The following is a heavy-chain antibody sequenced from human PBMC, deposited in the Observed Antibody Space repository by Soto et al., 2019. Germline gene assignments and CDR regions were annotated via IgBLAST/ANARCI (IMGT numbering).Heavy chain of an antibody. CDR2: IIPPFRAA. CDR3: ARGIDAGWYSYYFDY. D-gene: IGHD6-19*01. V-gene: IGHV1-69*13. Sequence: SVKVSCKASGGTFGTYAFSWVRQAPGQGLEWMGGIIPPFRAANYAQKFQGRVTITADESTSTAYMELSSLRFEDTAVYYCARGIDAGWYSYYFDYWGLGTLVTVSS. CDR1: GGTFGTYA. J-gene: IGHJ4*02.